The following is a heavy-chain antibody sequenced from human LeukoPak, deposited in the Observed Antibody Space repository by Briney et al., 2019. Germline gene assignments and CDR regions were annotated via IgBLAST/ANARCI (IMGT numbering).Heavy chain of an antibody. CDR1: GYTFTSYA. D-gene: IGHD3-16*01. J-gene: IGHJ4*02. V-gene: IGHV1-3*01. CDR3: ASGGGLYDYVRDYFDY. CDR2: INAGNGNT. Sequence: ASVKVSCKASGYTFTSYAMHWVRQAPGQRLEWMGWINAGNGNTKYSQKFQGRVTITRDTSASTAYMELSSLRSEDTAVYYCASGGGLYDYVRDYFDYWGQGTLVTVSS.